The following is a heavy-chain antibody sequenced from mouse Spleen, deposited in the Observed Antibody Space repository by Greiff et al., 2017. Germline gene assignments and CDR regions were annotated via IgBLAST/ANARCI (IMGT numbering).Heavy chain of an antibody. CDR1: GFTFSDYG. Sequence: EVQGVESGGGLVKPGGSLKLSCAASGFTFSDYGMHWVRQAPEKGLEWVAYISSGSSTIYYADTVKGRFTISRDNAKNTLYLQMSSLRSEDTAMYYCARGGYDGEGPWFAYWGQGTLVTVSA. CDR3: ARGGYDGEGPWFAY. CDR2: ISSGSSTI. D-gene: IGHD2-14*01. V-gene: IGHV5-17*01. J-gene: IGHJ3*01.